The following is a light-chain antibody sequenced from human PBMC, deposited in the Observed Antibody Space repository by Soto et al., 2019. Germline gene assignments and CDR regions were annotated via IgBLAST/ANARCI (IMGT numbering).Light chain of an antibody. CDR2: EVN. V-gene: IGLV2-14*01. CDR1: SSDVGVYKY. J-gene: IGLJ1*01. Sequence: QSVLTQPASVSGSPGQSITISCTGSSSDVGVYKYVSWYQQHPGKAPKVMIYEVNNRPSGVSSRFSGSKSGNTASLTISGLQAEDEADYYCRSYTSNSIYVFGTGTKVTV. CDR3: RSYTSNSIYV.